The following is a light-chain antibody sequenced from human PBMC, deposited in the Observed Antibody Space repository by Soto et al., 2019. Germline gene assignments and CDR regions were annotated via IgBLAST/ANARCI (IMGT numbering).Light chain of an antibody. CDR1: QSVSSSY. CDR2: GAS. CDR3: QQYGSSPIT. Sequence: EIVLTQSPGTLSLSPGERATLSCRASQSVSSSYLAWYQQKPGQTPRLLIYGASSRATGIPDRFSGSGSGTDFSLTISRLEPEDFVVYYCQQYGSSPITFGPGTRLEIK. V-gene: IGKV3-20*01. J-gene: IGKJ5*01.